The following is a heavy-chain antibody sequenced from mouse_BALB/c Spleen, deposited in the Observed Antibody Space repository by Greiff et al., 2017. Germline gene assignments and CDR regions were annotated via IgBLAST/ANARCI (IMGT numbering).Heavy chain of an antibody. CDR3: ARGAIYYGSIDYFDY. J-gene: IGHJ4*01. V-gene: IGHV1-67*01. Sequence: QVQLKQSGPEVVRPGVSVKISCKGSGYTFTDYAMHWVKQSHAKSLEWIGVISTYNGNTNYNQKFKGKATMTVDKSSSTAYMELARLTSEDSAIYYCARGAIYYGSIDYFDYWGQGTSVTVSS. D-gene: IGHD1-1*01. CDR1: GYTFTDYA. CDR2: ISTYNGNT.